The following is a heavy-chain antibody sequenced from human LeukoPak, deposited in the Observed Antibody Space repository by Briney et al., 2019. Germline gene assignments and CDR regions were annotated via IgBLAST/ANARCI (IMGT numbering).Heavy chain of an antibody. CDR1: GFTFSNYW. V-gene: IGHV3-7*03. J-gene: IGHJ6*02. CDR3: ARRNAMDV. Sequence: GGSLRLSCAASGFTFSNYWMTWVRQASGKGLEWVANINRDGSERYYVDSVKGRFTISRDDAKSSLYLQMNSLRAEDTAVYYCARRNAMDVWGQGTTVIVFS. CDR2: INRDGSER.